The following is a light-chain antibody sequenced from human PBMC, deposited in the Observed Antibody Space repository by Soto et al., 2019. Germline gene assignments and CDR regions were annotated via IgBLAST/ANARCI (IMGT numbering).Light chain of an antibody. CDR2: LGS. CDR3: IQALQTPLT. J-gene: IGKJ4*01. Sequence: DIVMTQSPLSLPVTPGEPASISCRSSQSLLHSNGYNYLDWYLQKPGQSPQLLIYLGSNRASGVPDRCSGSGSGTDFTLKISRVEAEDVGVYYYIQALQTPLTFGVGTKVEIK. V-gene: IGKV2-28*01. CDR1: QSLLHSNGYNY.